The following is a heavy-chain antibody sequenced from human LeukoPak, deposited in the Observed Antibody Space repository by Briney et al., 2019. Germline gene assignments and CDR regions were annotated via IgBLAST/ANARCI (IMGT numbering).Heavy chain of an antibody. CDR3: ARDNIVYYDSSGYYRYYYYYGMDV. CDR2: IYYSGST. J-gene: IGHJ6*02. V-gene: IGHV4-59*01. CDR1: GGPISSYY. Sequence: SETLSLTCTVSGGPISSYYWSWIRQPPGKGLEWIGYIYYSGSTNYNPSLKSRVTISVDTSKNQFSLKLSSVTAADTAVYYCARDNIVYYDSSGYYRYYYYYGMDVWGQGTTVTVSS. D-gene: IGHD3-22*01.